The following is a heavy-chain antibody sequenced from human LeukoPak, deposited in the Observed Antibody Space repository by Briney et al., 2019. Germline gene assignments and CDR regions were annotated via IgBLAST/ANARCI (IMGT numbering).Heavy chain of an antibody. D-gene: IGHD6-13*01. CDR1: GGSISSYY. Sequence: SETLSLTCTVSGGSISSYYWSWIRQPPGKGLEWIGYIYYSGSTNYNPSLKSRVTISVDTSKNQFSLKLSSVTAADTAVYYCARHFLSSSWVDYWGQGTLVTVSS. J-gene: IGHJ4*02. CDR2: IYYSGST. CDR3: ARHFLSSSWVDY. V-gene: IGHV4-59*08.